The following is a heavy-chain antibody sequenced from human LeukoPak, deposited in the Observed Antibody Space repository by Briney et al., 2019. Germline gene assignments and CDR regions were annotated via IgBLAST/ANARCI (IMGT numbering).Heavy chain of an antibody. Sequence: GGSLRLSCAASGFTFSSHWMSWVRQAPGKGLEWVANIKQDGSEKYYVDSVKGRFTISRDNSKNTLYLQMNSLRAEDTAVYYCAKALGYSYGYRGFPDYWGQGTLVTVSS. D-gene: IGHD5-18*01. CDR2: IKQDGSEK. V-gene: IGHV3-7*01. CDR3: AKALGYSYGYRGFPDY. CDR1: GFTFSSHW. J-gene: IGHJ4*02.